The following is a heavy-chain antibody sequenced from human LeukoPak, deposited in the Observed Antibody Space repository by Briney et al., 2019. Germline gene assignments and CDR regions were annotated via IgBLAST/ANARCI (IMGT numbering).Heavy chain of an antibody. V-gene: IGHV1-69*13. D-gene: IGHD6-25*01. CDR2: IIPIFGTA. Sequence: SVKVSCKASGGTFSSYAISWVRQAPGQGLEWMGGIIPIFGTANYAQKFQGRVTITADESMSTAYMELSSLRSEDTAVYYCASLTPAARDPSFDYWGQGTLVTVSS. CDR3: ASLTPAARDPSFDY. CDR1: GGTFSSYA. J-gene: IGHJ4*02.